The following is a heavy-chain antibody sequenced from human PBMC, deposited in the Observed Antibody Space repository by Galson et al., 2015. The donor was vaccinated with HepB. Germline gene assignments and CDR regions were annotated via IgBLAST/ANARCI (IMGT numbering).Heavy chain of an antibody. CDR2: ISYDGSNK. Sequence: SLRLSCAASGFTFSSYAMHWVQAPGKGLEWVAVISYDGSNKYYADSVKGRFTISRDNSKNTLYLQMNSLRAEDTAVYYCARGGVVPAAISILDYWGQGTLVTVSS. CDR3: ARGGVVPAAISILDY. D-gene: IGHD2-2*02. V-gene: IGHV3-30-3*01. J-gene: IGHJ4*02. CDR1: GFTFSSYA.